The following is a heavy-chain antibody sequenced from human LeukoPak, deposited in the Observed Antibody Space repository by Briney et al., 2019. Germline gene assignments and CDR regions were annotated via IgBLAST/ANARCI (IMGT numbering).Heavy chain of an antibody. Sequence: GGSLRLSCAASGFTFDDYGMSWVRQAPGKGLEWVSAISGSGGSTYYADSVKGRFTISRDNSKNTLYLQMNSLRAEDTAVYYCANQDYGGLDYWGQGTLVTVSS. V-gene: IGHV3-23*01. CDR2: ISGSGGST. D-gene: IGHD4-23*01. J-gene: IGHJ4*02. CDR3: ANQDYGGLDY. CDR1: GFTFDDYG.